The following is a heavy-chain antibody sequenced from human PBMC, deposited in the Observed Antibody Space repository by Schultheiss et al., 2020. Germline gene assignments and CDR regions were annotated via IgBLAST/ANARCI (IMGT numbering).Heavy chain of an antibody. V-gene: IGHV4-59*01. CDR2: IYYSGST. CDR3: ARDRCSGGSCWGWEYYYYMDV. Sequence: SETLSLTCTVSGGSISSYYWSWIRQPPGKGLEWIGYIYYSGSTNYNPSLKSRVTISVDTSKNQFSLKLSSVTAADTAVYYCARDRCSGGSCWGWEYYYYMDVWGKGTTVTVSS. D-gene: IGHD2-15*01. CDR1: GGSISSYY. J-gene: IGHJ6*03.